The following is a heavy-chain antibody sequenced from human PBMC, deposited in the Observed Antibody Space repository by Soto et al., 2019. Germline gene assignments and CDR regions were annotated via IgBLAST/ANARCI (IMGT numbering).Heavy chain of an antibody. CDR1: AYPYTRYG. J-gene: IGHJ6*02. Sequence: ASVNGSWKGTAYPYTRYGIRRVRQAPGQGLEWMGWISAYNGNTNYAQKLQGRVTMTTDTSTSTAYMELRSLRSDDTAVYYCARDPPPMDVWGQGTTVTVSS. CDR2: ISAYNGNT. CDR3: ARDPPPMDV. V-gene: IGHV1-18*01.